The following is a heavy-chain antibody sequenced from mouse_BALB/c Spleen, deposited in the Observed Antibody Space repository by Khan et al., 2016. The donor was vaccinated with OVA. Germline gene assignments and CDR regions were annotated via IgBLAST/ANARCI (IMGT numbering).Heavy chain of an antibody. Sequence: ELVESGGGVVKPGGSLKLSCSASGFTFSSFAMSWVRQTPEKRLEWVATISTGGHYTFYADSVKGRFTISRDNARNPLYLQMSSLRSEDTAMYYCARSLVDYYAMDYWGQGTSVTVSS. J-gene: IGHJ4*01. V-gene: IGHV5-9-3*01. CDR3: ARSLVDYYAMDY. CDR2: ISTGGHYT. D-gene: IGHD2-2*01. CDR1: GFTFSSFA.